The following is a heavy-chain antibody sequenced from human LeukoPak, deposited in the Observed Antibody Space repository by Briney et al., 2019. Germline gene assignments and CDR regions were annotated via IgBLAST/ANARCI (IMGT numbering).Heavy chain of an antibody. CDR3: ARATYDYVWGSYRYNSQFDY. D-gene: IGHD3-16*02. CDR2: ISYDGSNK. CDR1: GFTFSYYA. Sequence: GGSLRLSCAASGFTFSYYAMHWVRQAPGKGLEWVAVISYDGSNKYYADSVKGRFTISRDTSKNTLYLQMNSLRAEDTAVYYCARATYDYVWGSYRYNSQFDYWGQGTLVTVSS. J-gene: IGHJ4*02. V-gene: IGHV3-30*04.